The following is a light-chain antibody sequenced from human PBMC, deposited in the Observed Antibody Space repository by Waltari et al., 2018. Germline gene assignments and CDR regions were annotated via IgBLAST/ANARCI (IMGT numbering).Light chain of an antibody. CDR3: SSYTSSSTHV. J-gene: IGLJ1*01. CDR1: SSDVGSYNR. V-gene: IGLV2-18*02. Sequence: QSALTQPPSVSGSPGQSVTISSTGTSSDVGSYNRVSWYQQPPGTAPKLMIYEVSNRPSGVPDRFSGSKSGNTASLTISGLQAEDEADYYCSSYTSSSTHVFGTGTKVTVL. CDR2: EVS.